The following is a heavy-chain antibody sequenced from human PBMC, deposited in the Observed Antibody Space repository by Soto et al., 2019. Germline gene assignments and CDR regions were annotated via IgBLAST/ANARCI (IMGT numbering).Heavy chain of an antibody. V-gene: IGHV4-39*01. CDR2: IYYSGST. J-gene: IGHJ4*02. CDR1: GGSISSSSYY. Sequence: SETLSLTCTVSGGSISSSSYYWGWIRQPPGKGLEWIGSIYYSGSTYYNPSLKSRVTISVDTPKNQFSLKLSFVTAADTAVYYCASASVEYSSSFDYWGQGTLVTVSS. CDR3: ASASVEYSSSFDY. D-gene: IGHD6-6*01.